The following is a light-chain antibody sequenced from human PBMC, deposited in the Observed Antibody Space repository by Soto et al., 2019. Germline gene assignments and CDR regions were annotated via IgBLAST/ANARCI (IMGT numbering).Light chain of an antibody. V-gene: IGKV3-11*01. Sequence: EIVLTQSPATLSLSRGERATLSCRASQSVNNNLAWYQQKPGQAPRLLIYDASNRATGIPARFSGSGSETDFTLTISSLEPEAFAVYYCQQRRSWPITFGQGTRLEIK. J-gene: IGKJ5*01. CDR2: DAS. CDR1: QSVNNN. CDR3: QQRRSWPIT.